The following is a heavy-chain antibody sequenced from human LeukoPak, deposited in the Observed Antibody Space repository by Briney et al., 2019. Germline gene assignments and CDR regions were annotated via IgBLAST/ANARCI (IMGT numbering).Heavy chain of an antibody. CDR1: GFTFSIYG. Sequence: GGSLRLSCAASGFTFSIYGMHWVRQAPGKGLEWVAVISYDGSNKYYADSVKGRFTISRDNSKNTLYPQMNSLRAEDTAVYYCARDGLFITMIVEPLGYLGYWGQGTLVTVSS. V-gene: IGHV3-30*19. CDR3: ARDGLFITMIVEPLGYLGY. D-gene: IGHD3-22*01. CDR2: ISYDGSNK. J-gene: IGHJ4*02.